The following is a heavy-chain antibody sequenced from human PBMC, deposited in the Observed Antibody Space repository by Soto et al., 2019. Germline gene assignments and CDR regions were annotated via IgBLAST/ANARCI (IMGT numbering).Heavy chain of an antibody. CDR1: GYTFTELS. J-gene: IGHJ5*02. Sequence: ASVKVSCKVSGYTFTELSMHWVRQAPGKGLEWMGGFDAEDGETVYAQKFQGRVTMTEDTSTDTAYMELSSLRSEDTAVYYCATPGRGSNLNNWFDPWAQGTRVTVSS. CDR3: ATPGRGSNLNNWFDP. CDR2: FDAEDGET. V-gene: IGHV1-24*01.